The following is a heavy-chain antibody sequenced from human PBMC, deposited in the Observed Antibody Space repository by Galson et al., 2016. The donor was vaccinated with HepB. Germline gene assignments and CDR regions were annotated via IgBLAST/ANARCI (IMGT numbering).Heavy chain of an antibody. CDR3: AKSTRTEVPRSLVYNYYYGVDV. Sequence: SLRLSCAGSGFAFSNYGIHWVRQAPGKGLEWVAVISFDGSKKYYADSVQGRFTISRDNSKNTLYLQMNSLRAEDTAVYYCAKSTRTEVPRSLVYNYYYGVDVWGQGTTVTVSS. J-gene: IGHJ6*02. CDR1: GFAFSNYG. D-gene: IGHD1-1*01. CDR2: ISFDGSKK. V-gene: IGHV3-30*18.